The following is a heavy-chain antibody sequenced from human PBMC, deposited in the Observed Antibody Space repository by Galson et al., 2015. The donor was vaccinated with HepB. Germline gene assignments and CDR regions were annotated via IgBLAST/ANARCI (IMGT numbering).Heavy chain of an antibody. Sequence: SLRLSCAASGFTFSSYSMNWVRQAPGKGLEWVSSISSSSSYIYYADSVKGRFTISRDNAKNSLYLQMNSLRAEDTAVYYCARDRETGPLGFAFDIWGQGTMVTVSS. J-gene: IGHJ3*02. CDR3: ARDRETGPLGFAFDI. CDR2: ISSSSSYI. CDR1: GFTFSSYS. V-gene: IGHV3-21*01.